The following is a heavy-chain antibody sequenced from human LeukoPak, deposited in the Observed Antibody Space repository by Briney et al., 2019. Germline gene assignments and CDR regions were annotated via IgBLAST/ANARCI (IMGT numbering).Heavy chain of an antibody. V-gene: IGHV3-9*01. Sequence: GGSLRLSCAASGFTFDDYAMHWVRQAPGKGLEWVPGISWNSGSIGYADSVKGRFTISRDNAKNSLYLQMNSLRAEDTALYYCAKSGWELLEGRGSYFDYWGQGTLVTVSS. CDR3: AKSGWELLEGRGSYFDY. J-gene: IGHJ4*02. CDR2: ISWNSGSI. D-gene: IGHD1-26*01. CDR1: GFTFDDYA.